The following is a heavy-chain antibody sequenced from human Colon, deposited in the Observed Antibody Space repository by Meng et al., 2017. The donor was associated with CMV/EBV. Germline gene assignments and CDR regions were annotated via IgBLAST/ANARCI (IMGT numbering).Heavy chain of an antibody. J-gene: IGHJ6*02. Sequence: GESLKISCAASGFTFSSYAMSWVRQAPGKGLEWVSAISGSGGSTYYADSVKGRFTISRDNAKNSLYLQMNSLRAEDTAVYYCARDLWDWNYLYYYYYYGMDVWGQGTTVTVSS. V-gene: IGHV3-23*01. D-gene: IGHD1-7*01. CDR3: ARDLWDWNYLYYYYYYGMDV. CDR2: ISGSGGST. CDR1: GFTFSSYA.